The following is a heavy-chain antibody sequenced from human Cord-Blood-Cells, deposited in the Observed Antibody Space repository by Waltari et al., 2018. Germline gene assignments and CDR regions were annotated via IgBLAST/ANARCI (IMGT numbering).Heavy chain of an antibody. CDR2: IYSGGST. D-gene: IGHD1-26*01. CDR1: GFHVSSNY. J-gene: IGHJ4*02. CDR3: ARESGSYYYFDY. Sequence: EVQLVESGGGLVQPGGSLSLSCAASGFHVSSNYRSWVRQAPGKGLEWVSVIYSGGSTYYADSVKGRFTISRHNSKNTLYLQMNSLRAEDTAVYYCARESGSYYYFDYWGQGTLVTVSS. V-gene: IGHV3-53*04.